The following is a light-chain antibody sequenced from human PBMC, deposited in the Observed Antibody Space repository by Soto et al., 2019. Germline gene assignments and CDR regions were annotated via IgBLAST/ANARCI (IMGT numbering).Light chain of an antibody. Sequence: IQMTQSPPTLSASVCDRGTIPCRASQTISSWLAWYQQKPGKAPKLLIYKASTLKSGVPSRVSGIRSGTELTLTISSLQPDDFSTYYCQHYNSYPEAFGQGTKVDI. CDR1: QTISSW. V-gene: IGKV1-5*03. J-gene: IGKJ1*01. CDR2: KAS. CDR3: QHYNSYPEA.